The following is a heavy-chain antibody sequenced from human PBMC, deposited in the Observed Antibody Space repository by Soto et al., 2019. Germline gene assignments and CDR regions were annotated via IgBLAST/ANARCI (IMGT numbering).Heavy chain of an antibody. Sequence: PGGSLRLSCAASGFTFSSYSLSWVRQAPGKGLDWVSAIRGSGDNTYYADSVKGRFTISRDNTKNTLYLQMNSLRAEDTAVYYCAKSPTMVRGVIFDYWGQGALVTVSS. D-gene: IGHD3-10*01. V-gene: IGHV3-23*01. CDR2: IRGSGDNT. J-gene: IGHJ4*02. CDR1: GFTFSSYS. CDR3: AKSPTMVRGVIFDY.